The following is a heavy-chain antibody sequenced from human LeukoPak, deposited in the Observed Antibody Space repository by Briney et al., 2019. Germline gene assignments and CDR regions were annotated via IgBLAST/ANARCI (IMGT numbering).Heavy chain of an antibody. V-gene: IGHV3-30*18. CDR1: GFTFSSYG. CDR2: VSYLGDDQ. Sequence: GGSLRLSCAASGFTFSSYGIHWVRQSPGKGLDWVAVVSYLGDDQFYAESVKGRFTISRDNSKKTVFLQMNSLRGEDTAVYYCAKDRSSGPHYYYGMDVWGRGTTVIVSS. CDR3: AKDRSSGPHYYYGMDV. J-gene: IGHJ6*02. D-gene: IGHD3-22*01.